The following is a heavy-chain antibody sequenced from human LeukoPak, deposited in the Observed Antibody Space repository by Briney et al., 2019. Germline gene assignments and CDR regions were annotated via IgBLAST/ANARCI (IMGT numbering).Heavy chain of an antibody. CDR2: ISWNSGSI. D-gene: IGHD3-10*01. Sequence: GGSLRLSCAASGFTFDDYAMHWVRQAPGKGLEWVSGISWNSGSIGYADSVKGRFTISRDNAKNSLYLQMNSLRAEDTASYYCAKDPSPIWFGEFYFDYWGQGTLVTVSS. CDR1: GFTFDDYA. V-gene: IGHV3-9*01. J-gene: IGHJ4*02. CDR3: AKDPSPIWFGEFYFDY.